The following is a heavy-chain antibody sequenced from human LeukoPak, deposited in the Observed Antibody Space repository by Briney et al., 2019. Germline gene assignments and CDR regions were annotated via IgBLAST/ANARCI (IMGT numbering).Heavy chain of an antibody. Sequence: VASVTVSCKASGYTFTNYAMHWVRQAPGQRPEWMGWINAGNGNTEYSQKFQDRVTITRDISANTAYMELSSLTSEDTAVYYCARGSYYYGSGSFMGSDYWGQGTLVTVSS. CDR2: INAGNGNT. D-gene: IGHD3-10*01. V-gene: IGHV1-3*01. J-gene: IGHJ4*02. CDR1: GYTFTNYA. CDR3: ARGSYYYGSGSFMGSDY.